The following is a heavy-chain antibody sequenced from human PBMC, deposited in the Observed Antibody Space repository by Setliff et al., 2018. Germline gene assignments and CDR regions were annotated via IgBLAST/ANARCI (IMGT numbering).Heavy chain of an antibody. V-gene: IGHV3-15*01. D-gene: IGHD1-20*01. Sequence: AGGSLRLSCAASGFTFSNDWMSWVRQAPGKGLEWIGHIKSKTDGGTTDYAAPVKGRFTISRDDSKNTLYLQMNSLKTEDTAVYYCARAITGKGDASDIWGQGTMVTVSS. J-gene: IGHJ3*02. CDR2: IKSKTDGGTT. CDR3: ARAITGKGDASDI. CDR1: GFTFSNDW.